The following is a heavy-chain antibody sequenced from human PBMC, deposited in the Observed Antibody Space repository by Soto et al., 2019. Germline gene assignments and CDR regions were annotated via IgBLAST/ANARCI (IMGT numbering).Heavy chain of an antibody. D-gene: IGHD1-1*01. Sequence: SVTLCVTCAVDGGSFSGYYGSWIRQPPGTGLEWIGEINHSGSTNYNPSLKSRVTISVDTSKNQFSLKLTSVTAADTAVYYCARRYGYSFDYWGQGTLVTVSS. V-gene: IGHV4-34*01. J-gene: IGHJ4*02. CDR2: INHSGST. CDR1: GGSFSGYY. CDR3: ARRYGYSFDY.